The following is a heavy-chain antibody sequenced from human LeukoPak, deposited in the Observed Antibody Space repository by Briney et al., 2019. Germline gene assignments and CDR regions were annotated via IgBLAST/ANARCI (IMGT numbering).Heavy chain of an antibody. Sequence: SGGSLRLSCAASGFTFSSYWMSWVRQAPGKGLEWVSLIYSGSSTYYADSVRGRFTISRDNSKNTLYLQMNSLRAEDTAVYYCARGDSSGYYFDYWGQGTLVTVSS. CDR3: ARGDSSGYYFDY. CDR2: IYSGSST. V-gene: IGHV3-53*01. CDR1: GFTFSSYW. D-gene: IGHD3-22*01. J-gene: IGHJ4*02.